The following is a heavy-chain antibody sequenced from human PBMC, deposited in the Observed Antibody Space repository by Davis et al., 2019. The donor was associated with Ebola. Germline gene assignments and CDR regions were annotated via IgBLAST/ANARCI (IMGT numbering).Heavy chain of an antibody. CDR3: AKLEQLGY. D-gene: IGHD6-6*01. CDR1: GFTFSSYA. Sequence: GESLKISCSASGFTFSSYAMHWVRQAPGKGLEWVAIISYDGSNEYYADSVKGRFTISRDNSKNTLYLQMNSPRTEDTAVYYCAKLEQLGYWGQGTLVTVSS. J-gene: IGHJ4*02. CDR2: ISYDGSNE. V-gene: IGHV3-30*04.